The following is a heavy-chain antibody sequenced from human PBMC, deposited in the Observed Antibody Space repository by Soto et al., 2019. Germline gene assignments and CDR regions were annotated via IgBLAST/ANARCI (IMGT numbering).Heavy chain of an antibody. V-gene: IGHV3-21*01. CDR2: ISSSSSYI. J-gene: IGHJ3*02. CDR3: ARDRGYYYDSSGYYPDAFDI. Sequence: EVQLVESGGGLGKPGGSLRLSCAASGFTFSSYSMNWVRQAPGKGLEWVSSISSSSSYIYYADSVKGRFTISRDNAKNSLYLQMSSLRAEDTDVYYCARDRGYYYDSSGYYPDAFDIWGQGTMVTVSS. CDR1: GFTFSSYS. D-gene: IGHD3-22*01.